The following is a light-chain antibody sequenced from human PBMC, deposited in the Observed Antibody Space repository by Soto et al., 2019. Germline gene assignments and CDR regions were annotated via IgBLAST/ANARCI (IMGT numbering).Light chain of an antibody. CDR3: ASWDDSLSGPL. V-gene: IGLV1-47*01. Sequence: QTVVTQPPSESGTPGQRVTISCSGSSSNIGRNYVSWYQQLPGTAPKLLIYKNNQRPSGVPDRFSGSRSGTSASLAISALRSEDEADYYCASWDDSLSGPLFGGGTKLTVL. CDR1: SSNIGRNY. J-gene: IGLJ2*01. CDR2: KNN.